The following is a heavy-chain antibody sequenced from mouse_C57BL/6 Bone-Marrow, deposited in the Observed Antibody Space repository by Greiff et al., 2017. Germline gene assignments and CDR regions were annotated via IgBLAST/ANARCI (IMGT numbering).Heavy chain of an antibody. CDR2: ISDGGSYT. Sequence: DVMLVESGGGLVKPGGSLKLSCAASGFTFSSYAMSWVRQTPEKRLEWVATISDGGSYTYYPDNVKGRFTISSDNANNNLYLQMSHLKSEDTAMYYCAREGINYDYDGGYYYAMDYWGQGTSVTVSS. CDR1: GFTFSSYA. V-gene: IGHV5-4*01. J-gene: IGHJ4*01. CDR3: AREGINYDYDGGYYYAMDY. D-gene: IGHD2-4*01.